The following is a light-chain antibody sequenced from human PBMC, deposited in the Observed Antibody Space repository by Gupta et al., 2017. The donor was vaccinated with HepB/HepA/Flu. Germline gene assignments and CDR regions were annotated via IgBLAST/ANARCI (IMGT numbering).Light chain of an antibody. CDR1: QSVSSK. J-gene: IGKJ4*01. Sequence: ETVMTQSPATLSVSPGERATLSCRASQSVSSKLAWYQQKPGQAPRLLIHSASTRATGIPARFSGSGSGTEFTLTISSLQSEDFASYYCQQYSNWPPITFGGGTKVEIK. CDR3: QQYSNWPPIT. V-gene: IGKV3-15*01. CDR2: SAS.